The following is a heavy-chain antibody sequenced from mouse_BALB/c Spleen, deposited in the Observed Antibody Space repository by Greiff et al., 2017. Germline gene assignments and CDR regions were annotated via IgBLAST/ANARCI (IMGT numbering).Heavy chain of an antibody. V-gene: IGHV1-47*01. Sequence: VKLQQSGAELVKPGASVKMSCKAFGYTFTTYPIEWMKQNHGKSLEWIGNFHPYNDDTKYNEKFKGKAKLTVVKSSSTVYLELSRLTSDDSAVYYCARREYGNSPFAYWGQGTLVTVAA. CDR2: FHPYNDDT. CDR3: ARREYGNSPFAY. D-gene: IGHD2-10*02. CDR1: GYTFTTYP. J-gene: IGHJ3*01.